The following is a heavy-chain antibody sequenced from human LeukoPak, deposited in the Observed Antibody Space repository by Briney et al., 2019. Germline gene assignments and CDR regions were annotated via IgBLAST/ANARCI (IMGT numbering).Heavy chain of an antibody. CDR1: GYTFTGYY. CDR3: ARGERDTAMATDY. D-gene: IGHD5-18*01. J-gene: IGHJ4*02. Sequence: ASVKVSCKASGYTFTGYYMHWVQQAPGQGLEWIGRINPNSGGTNYAQKFQGRVTMTRETSISTAYMELSRLRSDDTAVYYCARGERDTAMATDYWGQGTLVTVSS. V-gene: IGHV1-2*06. CDR2: INPNSGGT.